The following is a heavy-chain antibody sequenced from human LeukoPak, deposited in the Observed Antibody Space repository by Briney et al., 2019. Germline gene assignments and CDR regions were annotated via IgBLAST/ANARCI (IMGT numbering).Heavy chain of an antibody. CDR1: GYTFTGYY. D-gene: IGHD3-22*01. CDR3: ARDLSLGPYDSSGYFDY. V-gene: IGHV1-2*06. J-gene: IGHJ4*02. Sequence: ASVKASCKASGYTFTGYYMHWVRQAPGQGLEWMGRINPNSGGTNYAQKFQGRVTMTRDTSISTAYMELSRLRSDDTAVYYCARDLSLGPYDSSGYFDYWGQGTLVTVSS. CDR2: INPNSGGT.